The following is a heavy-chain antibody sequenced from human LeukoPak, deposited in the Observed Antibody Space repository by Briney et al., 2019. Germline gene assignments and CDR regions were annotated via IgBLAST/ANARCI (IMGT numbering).Heavy chain of an antibody. J-gene: IGHJ4*02. CDR1: GFTFSTYV. D-gene: IGHD5-24*01. V-gene: IGHV3-21*01. CDR2: VSSSTGYI. Sequence: GSLRLSCAASGFTFSTYVMNWVRQAPGKGLEWVSSVSSSTGYISYADSVKGRFTISRDNAENSLYLQMNSLRAEDTVVYYCARDGWLDYWGQGTLVTVSS. CDR3: ARDGWLDY.